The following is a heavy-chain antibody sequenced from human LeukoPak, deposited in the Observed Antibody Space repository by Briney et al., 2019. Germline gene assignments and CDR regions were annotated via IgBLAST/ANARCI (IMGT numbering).Heavy chain of an antibody. CDR1: GYTLTSYY. CDR3: ARVIKSAYYYGSGSDGYDY. V-gene: IGHV1-46*01. CDR2: INPSGGST. J-gene: IGHJ4*02. D-gene: IGHD3-10*01. Sequence: ASVKVSCKASGYTLTSYYMHWVRQAPGQGLEWMGIINPSGGSTSYAQKFQGRVTMTRDTSTSTVYMELSSLRSEDTAAYYCARVIKSAYYYGSGSDGYDYWGQGTLVTVSS.